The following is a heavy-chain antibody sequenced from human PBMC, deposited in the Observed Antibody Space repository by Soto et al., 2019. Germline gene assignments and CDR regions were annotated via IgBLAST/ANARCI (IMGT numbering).Heavy chain of an antibody. CDR2: VDSSGRT. Sequence: GGSLRLSCAASGFTFSSYAMSCVRQAPGKGPEWVSLVDSSGRTFYTDSVKGRFTVSRDHSENTVHLQMNTLRAEDTGVYYCAKWLRSGSYHCEHWGQGTLVTVSS. D-gene: IGHD1-26*01. CDR3: AKWLRSGSYHCEH. V-gene: IGHV3-23*01. CDR1: GFTFSSYA. J-gene: IGHJ4*02.